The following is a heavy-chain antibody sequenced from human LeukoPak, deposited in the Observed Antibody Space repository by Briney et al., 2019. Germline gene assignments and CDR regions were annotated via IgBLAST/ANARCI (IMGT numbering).Heavy chain of an antibody. CDR2: IYYSGST. Sequence: PSETLSLTCTVSGGSISSYYWSWIRQPPGKGLEWIGYIYYSGSTNYNPSLKSRVTISVDTSKNQFSLKLNSVTAADTAVYYCARGGRQQLVPIDYWGQGTLVTVSS. CDR1: GGSISSYY. D-gene: IGHD6-13*01. CDR3: ARGGRQQLVPIDY. J-gene: IGHJ4*02. V-gene: IGHV4-59*01.